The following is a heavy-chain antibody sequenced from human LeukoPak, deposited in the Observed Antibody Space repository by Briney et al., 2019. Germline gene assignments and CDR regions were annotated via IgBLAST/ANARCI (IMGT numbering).Heavy chain of an antibody. J-gene: IGHJ3*02. CDR1: GGTFSSYA. CDR3: ARDTQKGWLHVRTGAFDI. D-gene: IGHD5-24*01. CDR2: IIPIFGTA. V-gene: IGHV1-69*05. Sequence: SVKVSCKASGGTFSSYAISWVRQAPGQGLEWMGGIIPIFGTANYAQKFQGRVTITTDESTSTAYMELSSLRSEDTAVYYCARDTQKGWLHVRTGAFDIWGQGTMVTVSS.